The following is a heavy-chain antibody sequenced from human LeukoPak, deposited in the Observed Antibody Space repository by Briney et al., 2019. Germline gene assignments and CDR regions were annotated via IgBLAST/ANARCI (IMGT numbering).Heavy chain of an antibody. V-gene: IGHV3-21*01. CDR2: ISSSSSYI. D-gene: IGHD2-15*01. CDR3: ARGTRVAANLHTA. CDR1: GFTFSSYS. J-gene: IGHJ5*02. Sequence: GRSLRLSCAASGFTFSSYSMNWIRQAPGKGLEWVSSISSSSSYIYYADPVKGRFTISRDNAKNSLYLQMNSLRAEDTAVYYCARGTRVAANLHTAWGQGTLVTVSS.